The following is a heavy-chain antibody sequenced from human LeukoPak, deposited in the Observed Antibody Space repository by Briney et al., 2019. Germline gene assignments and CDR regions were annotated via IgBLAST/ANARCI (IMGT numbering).Heavy chain of an antibody. D-gene: IGHD5-18*01. CDR1: GYTFTFTDYY. J-gene: IGHJ6*03. Sequence: ASVKVSCKASGYTFTFTDYYIQWVRQAPGQGLEWMGWINPNSGGTNFAQKFQGRVTITADKSTSTAYMELSSLRSEDTAVYYCASRGYSYGIVGHYYYYYMDVWGKGTTVTVSS. CDR2: INPNSGGT. CDR3: ASRGYSYGIVGHYYYYYMDV. V-gene: IGHV1-2*02.